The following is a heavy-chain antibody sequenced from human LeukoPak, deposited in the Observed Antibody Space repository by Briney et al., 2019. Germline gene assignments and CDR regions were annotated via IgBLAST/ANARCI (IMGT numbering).Heavy chain of an antibody. CDR1: RLTFIDYN. J-gene: IGHJ5*02. CDR3: ASEGRPGAFDP. D-gene: IGHD3-10*01. CDR2: ITDSGSTT. Sequence: GGSLRLSLAASRLTFIDYNMYWMRPAPSTELEGVSYITDSGSTTHYADSVKGRFTISRDNAKISLNLQMNSLRAEDTAVYSCASEGRPGAFDPWGQGTLVTVSS. V-gene: IGHV3-11*01.